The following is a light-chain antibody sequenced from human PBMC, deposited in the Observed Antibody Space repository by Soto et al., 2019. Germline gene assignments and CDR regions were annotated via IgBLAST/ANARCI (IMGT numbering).Light chain of an antibody. Sequence: DIVMTQSPDSLAVSLGERATINCKSSQSVLYSNNKNYVAWYQQKPGQPPKLLIYWASTRESGVPDRFSGSGSGTDFTLTISSLQADDVAVYDAPPNFGPGTKVEIK. CDR2: WAS. V-gene: IGKV4-1*01. CDR1: QSVLYSNNKNY. CDR3: PPN. J-gene: IGKJ1*01.